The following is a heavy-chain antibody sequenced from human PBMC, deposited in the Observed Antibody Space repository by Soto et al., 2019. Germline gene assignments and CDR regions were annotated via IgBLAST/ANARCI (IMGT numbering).Heavy chain of an antibody. J-gene: IGHJ3*02. Sequence: QVQLQESGPGLVKPSETLSLTCTVSGGSISSYYWSWIRQPPGKGLEWIGYIYYSGSTNYNPSLKRRVTISVDTSKNQFSLKLSSVTAADTAVYYCAMAPYYIWGSYVRGSEAFDIWGQGTMVTVSS. V-gene: IGHV4-59*01. CDR2: IYYSGST. D-gene: IGHD3-16*01. CDR3: AMAPYYIWGSYVRGSEAFDI. CDR1: GGSISSYY.